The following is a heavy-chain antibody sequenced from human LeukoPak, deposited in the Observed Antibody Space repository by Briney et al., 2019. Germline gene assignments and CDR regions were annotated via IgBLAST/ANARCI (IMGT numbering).Heavy chain of an antibody. CDR3: ARQVSLYYGSGSYDY. D-gene: IGHD3-10*01. Sequence: SETLSLTCAVSGASISGSGYYLGWIRQPPGKGLEWIGNIHYSGSTYYNPSLKSRVTISVDTSKNQFSLKLSSVTAADTAVYYCARQVSLYYGSGSYDYWGQGTLVTVSS. J-gene: IGHJ4*02. CDR2: IHYSGST. V-gene: IGHV4-39*01. CDR1: GASISGSGYY.